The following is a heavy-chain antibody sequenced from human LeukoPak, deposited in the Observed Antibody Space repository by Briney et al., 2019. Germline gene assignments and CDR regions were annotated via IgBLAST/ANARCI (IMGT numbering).Heavy chain of an antibody. D-gene: IGHD4-17*01. CDR3: ARHHDYGDYERAFDI. Sequence: SETLSLTCTVSVGSISTGDFFWGWIRQPPGKDLEWIGSISNGGNSLYNPSLKVRLALAIDTSKNKFSLKLRPVTAADTAVYYCARHHDYGDYERAFDIWGLGTMVTVS. J-gene: IGHJ3*02. V-gene: IGHV4-39*01. CDR2: ISNGGNS. CDR1: VGSISTGDFF.